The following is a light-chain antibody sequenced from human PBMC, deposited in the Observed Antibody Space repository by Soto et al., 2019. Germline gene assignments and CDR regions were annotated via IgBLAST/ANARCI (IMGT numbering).Light chain of an antibody. Sequence: IVLTQSPGTLSLSPGEGATLSCRASHSVSRTYLAWYQQKPGQAPRLLIYGTSDRATSTPDRFSGSGCGTDFTLTISRLEPEDSAVYYCQQFDDSVTFGQGTRLDIK. J-gene: IGKJ5*01. V-gene: IGKV3-20*01. CDR3: QQFDDSVT. CDR2: GTS. CDR1: HSVSRTY.